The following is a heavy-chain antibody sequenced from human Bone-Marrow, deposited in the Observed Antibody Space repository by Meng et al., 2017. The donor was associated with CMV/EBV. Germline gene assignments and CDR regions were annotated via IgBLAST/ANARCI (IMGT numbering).Heavy chain of an antibody. CDR1: GFSFTEYG. CDR2: IRMDESDK. V-gene: IGHV3-30*02. CDR3: ARDLRRIVGATYSLDY. J-gene: IGHJ4*02. D-gene: IGHD1-26*01. Sequence: GESLKISCTASGFSFTEYGMHWVRQTPGKGLEWVAFIRMDESDKFYGDSVKGRFTISRDISRKTLYLQMNSLTSDDTAVYYCARDLRRIVGATYSLDYWGQGTLVTVSS.